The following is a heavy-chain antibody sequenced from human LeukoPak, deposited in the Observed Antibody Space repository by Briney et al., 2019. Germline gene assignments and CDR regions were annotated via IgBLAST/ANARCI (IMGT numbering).Heavy chain of an antibody. V-gene: IGHV3-7*03. D-gene: IGHD5-18*01. CDR1: GFTFRDYW. CDR2: IKHDGSDK. CDR3: ARDDPAMVI. J-gene: IGHJ4*02. Sequence: GGSLRLSCAASGFTFRDYWMSWVRQAPGKGLEWVANIKHDGSDKYYVDSVKGRFTISRDNARSSLYLQMNSLRAEDTAVYYCARDDPAMVIWGQGTLVTVSS.